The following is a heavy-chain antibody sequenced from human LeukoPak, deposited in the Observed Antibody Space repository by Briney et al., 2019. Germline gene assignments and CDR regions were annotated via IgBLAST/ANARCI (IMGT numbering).Heavy chain of an antibody. J-gene: IGHJ4*02. CDR2: INHSGST. Sequence: PSETLSLTCTVSGGSISSGGYYWSWIRQPPGKGLEWIGEINHSGSTNYNPSLKSRVTISVDTSKNQFSLKLSSVTAADTAVYYCARGRMRARVGDYWGQGTLVTVSS. CDR1: GGSISSGGYY. CDR3: ARGRMRARVGDY. V-gene: IGHV4-39*07. D-gene: IGHD1-26*01.